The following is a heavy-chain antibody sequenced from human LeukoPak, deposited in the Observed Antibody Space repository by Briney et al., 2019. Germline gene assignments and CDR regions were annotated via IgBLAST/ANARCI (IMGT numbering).Heavy chain of an antibody. J-gene: IGHJ5*02. CDR1: GGTFSSYA. CDR2: IIPIFGTA. V-gene: IGHV1-69*13. Sequence: GASVKVSCKASGGTFSSYAISWVRQAPGQGLEWMGGIIPIFGTANNAQKFQGRVTITADESTSTAYMELSSLRSEDTAVYYCAIPGYSSDRGRFDPWGQGTLVTVSS. D-gene: IGHD6-19*01. CDR3: AIPGYSSDRGRFDP.